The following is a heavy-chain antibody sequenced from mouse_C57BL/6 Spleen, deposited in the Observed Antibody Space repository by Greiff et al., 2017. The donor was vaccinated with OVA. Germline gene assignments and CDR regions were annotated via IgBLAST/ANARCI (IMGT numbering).Heavy chain of an antibody. J-gene: IGHJ2*01. CDR3: APDYYGSSYGDY. Sequence: QVQLQQPGAELVKPGASVKLSCKASGYTFTSYWMHWVKQRPGQGLEWIGMIHPNSGSTNYNEKFKSKATLTVDKSSSTAYMQLSSLTSEDSAVYYCAPDYYGSSYGDYWGQGTTLTVSS. D-gene: IGHD1-1*01. CDR1: GYTFTSYW. CDR2: IHPNSGST. V-gene: IGHV1-64*01.